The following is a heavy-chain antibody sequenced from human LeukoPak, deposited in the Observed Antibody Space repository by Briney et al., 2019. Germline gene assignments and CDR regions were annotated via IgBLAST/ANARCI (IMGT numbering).Heavy chain of an antibody. D-gene: IGHD6-13*01. CDR2: IYSGGST. V-gene: IGHV3-53*01. CDR1: GFTASSNY. CDR3: ARGYSSSWWDFDY. Sequence: GGSLRLSCAASGFTASSNYMSWVRQAPGKGREWVSVIYSGGSTYYADSVKGRFTISRDNSKNTLYLQMNSLRAEDTAVDYCARGYSSSWWDFDYWGQGTLVTVSS. J-gene: IGHJ4*02.